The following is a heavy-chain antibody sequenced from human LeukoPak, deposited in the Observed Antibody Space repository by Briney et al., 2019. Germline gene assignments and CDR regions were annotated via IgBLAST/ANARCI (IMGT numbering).Heavy chain of an antibody. CDR1: EFAFSVYE. D-gene: IGHD6-19*01. CDR3: ATLTVASTFDY. Sequence: GGSLRLSCAASEFAFSVYEMYWVRQAPGKGLEWVSYISSSGDTRYYADSVKGRFTISRDNAKNSLYLQMNSLRAEDTAVYYCATLTVASTFDYWGQGALATVSS. V-gene: IGHV3-48*03. CDR2: ISSSGDTR. J-gene: IGHJ4*02.